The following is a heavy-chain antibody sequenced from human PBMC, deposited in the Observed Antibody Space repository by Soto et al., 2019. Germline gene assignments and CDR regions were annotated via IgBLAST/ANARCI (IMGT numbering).Heavy chain of an antibody. CDR3: ARYSPAYDFWSGYSSYYYYGMDV. D-gene: IGHD3-3*01. V-gene: IGHV1-69*13. J-gene: IGHJ6*02. CDR1: GGTFSSYA. CDR2: IIPIFGTA. Sequence: SVKVSCKASGGTFSSYAISWVRQAPGQGLEWMGGIIPIFGTANYAQKFQGRVTITADESTSTAYMELSSLRSEDTAVYYCARYSPAYDFWSGYSSYYYYGMDVWGQGTTVTVSS.